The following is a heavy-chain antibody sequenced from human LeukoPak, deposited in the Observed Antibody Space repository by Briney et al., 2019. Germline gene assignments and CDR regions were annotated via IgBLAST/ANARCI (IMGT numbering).Heavy chain of an antibody. J-gene: IGHJ4*02. D-gene: IGHD3-3*01. V-gene: IGHV4-59*08. CDR2: ISSSGNS. Sequence: SETLSLTCTVSGVSIGNYYWTWIRQPPGKGLEWIGYISSSGNSNYNPSLKSRVTMSVDTSKNRFSLRLSSVTAADTAMYYCARAVFWSGHYTDPLVQYFFDYWGQGTLITVSS. CDR3: ARAVFWSGHYTDPLVQYFFDY. CDR1: GVSIGNYY.